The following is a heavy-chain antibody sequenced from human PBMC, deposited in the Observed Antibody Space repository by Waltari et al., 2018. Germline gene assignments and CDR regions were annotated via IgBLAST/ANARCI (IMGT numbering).Heavy chain of an antibody. V-gene: IGHV3-66*01. J-gene: IGHJ4*02. CDR1: GPAVRPRF. D-gene: IGHD3-3*01. CDR2: IFSGDTT. Sequence: EVQLMESGGGLVHTGGSLGLSCVASGPAVRPRFMSWVRQAPGKGLEWVSAIFSGDTTYYTDSVKGRFSTSRDNSKNMVYLEMNSLGNEDTALYFCAKDEGPVKILSFWGQGALVTVSP. CDR3: AKDEGPVKILSF.